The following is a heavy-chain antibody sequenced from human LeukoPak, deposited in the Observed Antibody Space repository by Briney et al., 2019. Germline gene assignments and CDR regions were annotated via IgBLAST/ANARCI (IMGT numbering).Heavy chain of an antibody. CDR3: AGAHSNSFYFDF. D-gene: IGHD4-11*01. J-gene: IGHJ4*02. Sequence: SETLSLTCTVSGGSVRTYYWSWIRQSPGKGLEWIGYIYSGSTNYNPSLKSRVTISVDASKNQCSLKLRSVTAADTAVYFCAGAHSNSFYFDFWGRGTLVSVSS. CDR2: IYSGST. CDR1: GGSVRTYY. V-gene: IGHV4-59*02.